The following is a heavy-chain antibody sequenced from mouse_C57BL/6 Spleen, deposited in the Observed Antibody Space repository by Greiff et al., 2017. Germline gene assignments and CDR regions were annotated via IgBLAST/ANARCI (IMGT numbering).Heavy chain of an antibody. V-gene: IGHV5-6*02. Sequence: EVKLVESGGDLVKPGGSLKLSCAASGFTFSSYGMSWVRQTPDKRLEWVATISPGGSYTYYPDSVTGRFTISKDNAKNTLYLQLSSLKSEDTAVYYCYGHEYTTVVAPFDYWGQGTTLTVSS. D-gene: IGHD1-1*01. J-gene: IGHJ2*01. CDR2: ISPGGSYT. CDR1: GFTFSSYG. CDR3: YGHEYTTVVAPFDY.